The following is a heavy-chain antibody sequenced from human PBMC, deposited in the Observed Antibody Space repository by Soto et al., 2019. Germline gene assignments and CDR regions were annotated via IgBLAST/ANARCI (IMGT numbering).Heavy chain of an antibody. J-gene: IGHJ6*02. V-gene: IGHV4-31*03. CDR3: ARGIKGGMDV. CDR2: IYYSGST. Sequence: QVQLQESGPGLVKPSQTLSLTCTVSGGSISSGGDYWSWIRQHPGKVLEWIGYIYYSGSTYYNPSLKSRVTISVDTSKTQFSLKLSSVTAADTAVYYCARGIKGGMDVWGQGTTVTVSS. CDR1: GGSISSGGDY.